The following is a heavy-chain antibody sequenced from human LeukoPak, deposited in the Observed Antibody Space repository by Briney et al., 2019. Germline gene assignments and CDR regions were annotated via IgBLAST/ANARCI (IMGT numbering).Heavy chain of an antibody. D-gene: IGHD3-22*01. CDR1: GGSISSYY. J-gene: IGHJ6*02. CDR3: AREPYYYDSSGYGLIYGMDV. CDR2: IYTSGST. Sequence: SETLSLTCTVSGGSISSYYWSWIRKPAGKGLEWIGRIYTSGSTNYNPSLKSRVTMSVDTSKNQFSLKLSSVTAADTAVYYCAREPYYYDSSGYGLIYGMDVWGQGTTVTVSS. V-gene: IGHV4-4*07.